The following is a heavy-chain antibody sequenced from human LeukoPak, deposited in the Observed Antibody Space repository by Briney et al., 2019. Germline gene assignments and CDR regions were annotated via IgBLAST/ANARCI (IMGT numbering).Heavy chain of an antibody. J-gene: IGHJ5*02. CDR2: IYTSGST. CDR1: GGSISSYY. V-gene: IGHV4-4*07. CDR3: ARMILGGRARGYCSSTSCPTNNWFDP. Sequence: KPSETLSLTCTVSGGSISSYYWSWIRQPAGKGLEWIGRIYTSGSTNYNPSLKSRVTMSVDTSKNQFSLKLSSVTAADTAVYYCARMILGGRARGYCSSTSCPTNNWFDPWGQGTLVTVSS. D-gene: IGHD2-2*01.